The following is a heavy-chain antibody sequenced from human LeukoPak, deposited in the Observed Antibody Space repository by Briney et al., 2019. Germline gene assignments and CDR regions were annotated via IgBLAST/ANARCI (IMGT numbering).Heavy chain of an antibody. CDR1: GFTVTNDY. D-gene: IGHD6-13*01. CDR3: ATDVRSSPLGF. J-gene: IGHJ4*01. Sequence: GGSLRLSCAVSGFTVTNDYMNWVRQAPGKGLEWVSIIYSGGSTYYADSVKGRFTISRDSSNNTLFLQMSNLRADDSGLYYCATDVRSSPLGFWGHGTLVTVSS. CDR2: IYSGGST. V-gene: IGHV3-66*01.